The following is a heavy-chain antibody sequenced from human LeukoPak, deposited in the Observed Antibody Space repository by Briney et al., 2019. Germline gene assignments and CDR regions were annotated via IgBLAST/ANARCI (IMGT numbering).Heavy chain of an antibody. CDR1: GYTFTGYY. CDR2: INPNSGGT. CDR3: ARVLYGGHAGYFDY. D-gene: IGHD4-23*01. J-gene: IGHJ4*02. V-gene: IGHV1-2*02. Sequence: ASVKVSCKASGYTFTGYYMHWVRQAPGQGLEWMGWINPNSGGTNNAQKFQGRVTITRDTSISTAYMELSRLRSDDTAVYYCARVLYGGHAGYFDYWGQGTLVTVSS.